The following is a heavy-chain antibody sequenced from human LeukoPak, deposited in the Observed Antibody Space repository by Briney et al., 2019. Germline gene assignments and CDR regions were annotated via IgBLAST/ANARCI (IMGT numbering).Heavy chain of an antibody. Sequence: SETLSLTCTVSGGSISSSSYYWGWIRQPPGKGLEWIGSIYYSGSTYYNPSLKSRVTISVDTSKNQFSLKLSSVTAADTAVYYCASGDGGYRSGREYYFDYWGRGTLVTVSS. J-gene: IGHJ4*02. CDR2: IYYSGST. CDR3: ASGDGGYRSGREYYFDY. CDR1: GGSISSSSYY. V-gene: IGHV4-39*01. D-gene: IGHD3-10*01.